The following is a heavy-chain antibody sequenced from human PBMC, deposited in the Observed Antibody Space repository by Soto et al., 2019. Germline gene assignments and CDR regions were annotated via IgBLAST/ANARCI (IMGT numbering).Heavy chain of an antibody. CDR3: ASARYYYGSGRPNPGMDV. D-gene: IGHD3-10*01. V-gene: IGHV3-30-3*01. Sequence: QVPLVESGGGVVQPGRSLRLSCAASGFTFSSYAMHWVRQAPGKGLEWVAVISYDGSNKYYADSVKGRFTICRDNXKXTXXLEINSLRAEDTAVYYGASARYYYGSGRPNPGMDVWGQGTTVTVSS. J-gene: IGHJ6*02. CDR1: GFTFSSYA. CDR2: ISYDGSNK.